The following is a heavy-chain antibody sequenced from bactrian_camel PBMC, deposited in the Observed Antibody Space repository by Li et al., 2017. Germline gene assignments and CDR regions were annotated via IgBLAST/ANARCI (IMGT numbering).Heavy chain of an antibody. J-gene: IGHJ6*01. CDR2: INTDGST. CDR3: AVIKNPRAVRSRQALPDFHY. D-gene: IGHD2*01. V-gene: IGHV3S53*01. CDR1: SYSINTDC. Sequence: QVQLVESGGGSVEAGGSLRLSCAASSYSINTDCMGWFRQPPGKERERVATINTDGSTTYTDSVKGRFTISQDNAKNTVYLQMNSLKPEDSARYFCAVIKNPRAVRSRQALPDFHYWGQGTQVTVS.